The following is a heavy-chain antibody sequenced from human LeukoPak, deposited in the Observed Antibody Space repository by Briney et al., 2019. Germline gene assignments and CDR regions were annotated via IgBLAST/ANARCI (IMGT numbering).Heavy chain of an antibody. Sequence: PGRSLRLSCAASGFTFSSYGMHWVRQAPGKGLEWVAVISYDGSNKYYADSVKGRFTISRDNSKNTLYLQMNSLRAEDTAVYYCAKTFRVATIDGVGYWGQGTLVTVSS. J-gene: IGHJ4*02. D-gene: IGHD5-12*01. CDR1: GFTFSSYG. CDR3: AKTFRVATIDGVGY. V-gene: IGHV3-30*18. CDR2: ISYDGSNK.